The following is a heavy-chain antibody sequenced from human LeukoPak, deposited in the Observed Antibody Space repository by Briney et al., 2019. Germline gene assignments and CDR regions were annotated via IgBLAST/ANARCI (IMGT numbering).Heavy chain of an antibody. Sequence: GGSPRLSCAASRFTFSNYGMHWVRQAPGKGLEWVAFIRFDGSNKSYADSVKGRFTISRDNSKNTLYLQMNSLRAEDTAVYYCAKKGSSSWYHFDYWGQGTLVTVSS. D-gene: IGHD6-13*01. CDR3: AKKGSSSWYHFDY. CDR2: IRFDGSNK. V-gene: IGHV3-30*02. CDR1: RFTFSNYG. J-gene: IGHJ4*02.